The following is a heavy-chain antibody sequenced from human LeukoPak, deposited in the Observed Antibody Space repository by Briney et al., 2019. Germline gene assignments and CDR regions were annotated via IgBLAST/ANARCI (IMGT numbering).Heavy chain of an antibody. Sequence: PSETLSLTCAVYGGSFNGYYWSWIRQPPGKGLESIGEINHSGSTNYNPSLKRRVTISVDTSKNQFSLNLSSVTAADTAVYYCAREEGDLDAFDIWGQGTMVTVSS. V-gene: IGHV4-34*01. J-gene: IGHJ3*02. CDR2: INHSGST. D-gene: IGHD2-21*01. CDR1: GGSFNGYY. CDR3: AREEGDLDAFDI.